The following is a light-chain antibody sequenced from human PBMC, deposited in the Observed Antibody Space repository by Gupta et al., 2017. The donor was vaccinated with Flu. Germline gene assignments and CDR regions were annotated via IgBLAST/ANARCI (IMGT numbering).Light chain of an antibody. J-gene: IGKJ2*01. CDR1: RSRGDRDGKNY. Sequence: TLGQTASICCRASRSRGDRDGKNYLGWFEQRPSQAPKRLIYKISDRDAGVADRFSGSGWGSNVALKISRGEEEDVGFYCYRQTTHWPPFTFGQGTKMEIK. V-gene: IGKV2-30*01. CDR3: RQTTHWPPFT. CDR2: KIS.